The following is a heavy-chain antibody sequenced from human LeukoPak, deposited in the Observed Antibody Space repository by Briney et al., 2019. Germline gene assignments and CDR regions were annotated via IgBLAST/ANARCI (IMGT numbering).Heavy chain of an antibody. CDR3: ARGRGTTVTRWFDP. Sequence: ASVKVSCKASGYTFTSYDINWVRQATGQGLEWMGWMNPNSGSTGYAQKFQGRVTITRNTSIGTAYMELSSLRSEDTAVYYCARGRGTTVTRWFDPWGQGTLVTVSS. CDR1: GYTFTSYD. J-gene: IGHJ5*02. CDR2: MNPNSGST. V-gene: IGHV1-8*03. D-gene: IGHD4-17*01.